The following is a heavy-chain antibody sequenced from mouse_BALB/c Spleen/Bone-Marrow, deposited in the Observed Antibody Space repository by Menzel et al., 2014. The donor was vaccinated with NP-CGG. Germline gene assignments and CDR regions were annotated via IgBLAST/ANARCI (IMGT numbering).Heavy chain of an antibody. Sequence: EVQGVEPGGDLVKPGGSLKLSCAASGFTFSSYGMSWVRQTPDKRLEWVATISSGGSYTYYPDSVKGRFTISRDNAKNTLYLQMSSLKSEDTAMYYCARQTYYDYDGYFDYWGQGTTLTVSS. V-gene: IGHV5-6*01. D-gene: IGHD2-4*01. CDR1: GFTFSSYG. CDR3: ARQTYYDYDGYFDY. J-gene: IGHJ2*01. CDR2: ISSGGSYT.